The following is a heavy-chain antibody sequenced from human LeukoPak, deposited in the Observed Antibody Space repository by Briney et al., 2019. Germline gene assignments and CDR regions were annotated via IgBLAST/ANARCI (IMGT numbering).Heavy chain of an antibody. Sequence: ASVKVSCKASGYTFTSYGISWVRQAPGQGLEWMGWISAYNGNTNYAQKFRGRVTITTDESTSTAYMELSSLRSEDTAVYYCARDADTAMVEADYWGQGTLVTVSS. V-gene: IGHV1-18*01. CDR3: ARDADTAMVEADY. CDR1: GYTFTSYG. D-gene: IGHD5-18*01. CDR2: ISAYNGNT. J-gene: IGHJ4*02.